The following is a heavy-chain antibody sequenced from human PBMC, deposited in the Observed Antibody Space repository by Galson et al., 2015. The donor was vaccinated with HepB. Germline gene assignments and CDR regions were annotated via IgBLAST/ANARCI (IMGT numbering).Heavy chain of an antibody. V-gene: IGHV3-7*03. CDR2: IKQDGSEK. D-gene: IGHD3-22*01. J-gene: IGHJ6*02. CDR1: GFTFSSYW. Sequence: SLRLSCAASGFTFSSYWMSWVRQAPGKGLEWVANIKQDGSEKYYVDSVKGRFTISRDNAKNSLYLQMNSLRAEDTAVYYCARDRYYDSSGPRYYYYGMDVWGQGTTVTVSS. CDR3: ARDRYYDSSGPRYYYYGMDV.